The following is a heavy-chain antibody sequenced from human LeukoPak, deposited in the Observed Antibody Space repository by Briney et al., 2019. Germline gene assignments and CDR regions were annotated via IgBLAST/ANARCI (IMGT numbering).Heavy chain of an antibody. D-gene: IGHD3-3*01. Sequence: SETLSLTCTVSGGSISSYYWSWIRQPPGKGLEWIGEINHSGTTNYNPSLKSRVTISVDTSKNQFSLKLSSVTAADTAVYYCARRSGSNEMRFSNWFDPWGQGTLVTVSS. CDR2: INHSGTT. CDR3: ARRSGSNEMRFSNWFDP. V-gene: IGHV4-34*01. CDR1: GGSISSYY. J-gene: IGHJ5*02.